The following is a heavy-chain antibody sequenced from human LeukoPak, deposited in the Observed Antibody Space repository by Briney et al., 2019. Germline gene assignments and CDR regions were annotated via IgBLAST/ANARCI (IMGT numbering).Heavy chain of an antibody. CDR2: ISGSGGST. D-gene: IGHD3-22*01. J-gene: IGHJ4*02. V-gene: IGHV3-23*01. CDR3: ARDLGEYYYDSSGYPGPVDY. Sequence: GGSLRLSCAASGFTFSSYAMSWVRQAPGKGLEWVSAISGSGGSTYYADSVKGRFTISRDNSKNTLYLQMNSLRAEDTALYYCARDLGEYYYDSSGYPGPVDYWGQGTLVTVSS. CDR1: GFTFSSYA.